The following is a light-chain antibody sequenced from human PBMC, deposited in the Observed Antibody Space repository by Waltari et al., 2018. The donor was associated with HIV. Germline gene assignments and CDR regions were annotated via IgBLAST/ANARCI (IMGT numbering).Light chain of an antibody. CDR2: LGS. Sequence: DLVMPQSPLSLPVTPGEPASISCRSSQSLLHSNGYKYLDWYLQKPGQSPHLLIYLGSNRASGVPDRFSGSGSGTDFTLKITRVEAEDVGVYYCMQALQTPYTFGQGTKLEIK. V-gene: IGKV2-28*01. CDR1: QSLLHSNGYKY. J-gene: IGKJ2*01. CDR3: MQALQTPYT.